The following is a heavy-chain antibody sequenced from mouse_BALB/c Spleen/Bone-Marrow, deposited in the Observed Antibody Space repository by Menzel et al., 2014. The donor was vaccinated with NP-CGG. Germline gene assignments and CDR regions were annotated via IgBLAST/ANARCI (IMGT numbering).Heavy chain of an antibody. Sequence: EVQLQQSGAELVKPGASVKLSCTASGFNIKDTYMHWVKQRPEQGLEWIGRIDPANGDTKYDPKFQGKATITADTSSNTAYLQLSSLTSEDTAVYYCARSGGYGNYLAGFAYWGQGTRVTVSA. CDR2: IDPANGDT. CDR3: ARSGGYGNYLAGFAY. D-gene: IGHD2-10*02. V-gene: IGHV14-3*02. J-gene: IGHJ3*01. CDR1: GFNIKDTY.